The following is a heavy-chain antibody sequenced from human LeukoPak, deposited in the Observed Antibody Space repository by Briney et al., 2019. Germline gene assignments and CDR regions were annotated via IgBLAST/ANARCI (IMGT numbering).Heavy chain of an antibody. CDR3: ARSAGYCSSTSCYYYDY. Sequence: PGGSLRLSCAASGLTFSSYAMHWVRRAPGKGLEWVAVISYDGSNKYYADSVKGRFTISRDNSKNTLYLQMNSLRAEDTAVYYCARSAGYCSSTSCYYYDYWCQGTLVTVSS. D-gene: IGHD2-2*01. CDR1: GLTFSSYA. J-gene: IGHJ4*02. V-gene: IGHV3-30*04. CDR2: ISYDGSNK.